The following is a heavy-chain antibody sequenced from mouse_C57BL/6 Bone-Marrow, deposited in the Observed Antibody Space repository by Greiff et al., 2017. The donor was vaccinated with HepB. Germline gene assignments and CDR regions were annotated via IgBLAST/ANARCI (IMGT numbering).Heavy chain of an antibody. CDR2: ISDGGSYT. V-gene: IGHV5-4*03. D-gene: IGHD2-4*01. Sequence: EVKLVESGGGLVKPGGSLKLSCAASGFTFSSYAMSWVRQTPEKRLEWVATISDGGSYTYYPDNVKGRFTISRDNAKNNLYLQMSHLKSEDTAMYYCARGITTGGGNYAMDYWGQGTSVTVSS. CDR3: ARGITTGGGNYAMDY. J-gene: IGHJ4*01. CDR1: GFTFSSYA.